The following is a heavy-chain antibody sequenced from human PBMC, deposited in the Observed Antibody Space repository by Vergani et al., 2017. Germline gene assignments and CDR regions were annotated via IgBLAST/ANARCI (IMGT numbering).Heavy chain of an antibody. J-gene: IGHJ4*02. CDR1: GFTFSSYG. CDR3: AKDQREQWTYYFDY. Sequence: VQLLQSEGAVVQPGGSLRLSCAASGFTFSSYGMHWVRQAPGKGLEWVAFIRYDGSNKYYADSVKGRFTISRDNSKNTLYLQMNSLRAEDTAVYYCAKDQREQWTYYFDYWGQGTLVTVSS. V-gene: IGHV3-30*02. CDR2: IRYDGSNK. D-gene: IGHD6-19*01.